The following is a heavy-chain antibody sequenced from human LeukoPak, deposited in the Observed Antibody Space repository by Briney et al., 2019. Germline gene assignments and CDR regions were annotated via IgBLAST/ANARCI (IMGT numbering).Heavy chain of an antibody. J-gene: IGHJ3*02. Sequence: SETLSLTCTVSGGSISSGDYYWSWIRQPPGKGLEWIGYIYYSGSTYYNPSLKSRVTISVDTSKNQFSLKLSSVTAADTAVYYCATLSYCSGGSCPPAAFDIWGQGTMVTVSS. CDR1: GGSISSGDYY. D-gene: IGHD2-15*01. V-gene: IGHV4-30-4*01. CDR2: IYYSGST. CDR3: ATLSYCSGGSCPPAAFDI.